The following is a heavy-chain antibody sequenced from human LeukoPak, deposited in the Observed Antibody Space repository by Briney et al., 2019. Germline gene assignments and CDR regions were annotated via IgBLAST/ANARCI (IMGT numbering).Heavy chain of an antibody. V-gene: IGHV4-59*12. CDR2: IYYSGST. D-gene: IGHD2/OR15-2a*01. CDR1: GGSISSYY. J-gene: IGHJ4*02. Sequence: PSETLSLTCTVSGGSISSYYWSWIRQPPGKGLEWIGYIYYSGSTNYNPSLKSRVTISVDTSKNQFSLKLSSVTAADTAVYYCARRANRRDDPAIPLDYWGQGTLVTVSS. CDR3: ARRANRRDDPAIPLDY.